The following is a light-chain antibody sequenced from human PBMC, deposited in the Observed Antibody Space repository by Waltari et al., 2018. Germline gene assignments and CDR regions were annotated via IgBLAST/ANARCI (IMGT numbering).Light chain of an antibody. CDR2: KND. CDR1: NSNLGRNY. V-gene: IGLV1-47*01. CDR3: AVWDDDVNSWV. Sequence: QSALTQPPSASGTPGQGVTISCPGRNSNLGRNYVYWYQQVSGAAPKLLILKNDQRPSGVPDRFSGNRSGASASLAISGLRSEDEADYYCAVWDDDVNSWVFGGGTKLTVL. J-gene: IGLJ3*02.